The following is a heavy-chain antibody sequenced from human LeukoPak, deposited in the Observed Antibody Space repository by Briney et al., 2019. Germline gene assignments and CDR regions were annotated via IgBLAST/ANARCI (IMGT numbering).Heavy chain of an antibody. CDR2: VSFDGSKK. Sequence: PGRSLRLSCAASGFTFSNYAIHWVSQAPGKGLDWVAVVSFDGSKKYYADSVKGRFTISRDNSKNTLYLQMNTLRPDDTAVYYCTRAKRGPFDYWGQGTLVTVSS. V-gene: IGHV3-30-3*01. J-gene: IGHJ4*01. CDR1: GFTFSNYA. CDR3: TRAKRGPFDY.